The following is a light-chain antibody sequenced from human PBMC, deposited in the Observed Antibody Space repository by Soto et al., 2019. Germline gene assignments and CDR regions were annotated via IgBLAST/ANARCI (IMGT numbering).Light chain of an antibody. Sequence: EIVMTQSPATLSVSPGERGTLSCRASQSVSGNLAWYQQKPGQAPRLLIYGASTRATGIPARFSGSGCGTEFTLTISSLQSEDFAVYYCQQYNDWPPWTFGQGTKVDIK. CDR2: GAS. V-gene: IGKV3-15*01. CDR3: QQYNDWPPWT. CDR1: QSVSGN. J-gene: IGKJ1*01.